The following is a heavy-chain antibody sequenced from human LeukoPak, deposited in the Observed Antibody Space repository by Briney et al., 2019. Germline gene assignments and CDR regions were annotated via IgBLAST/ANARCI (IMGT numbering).Heavy chain of an antibody. CDR1: GFTFSSYA. J-gene: IGHJ4*02. D-gene: IGHD3-22*01. V-gene: IGHV3-23*01. CDR3: AKGRYDSSGPANTFDY. CDR2: ISGSGGST. Sequence: GGSLRLSCAASGFTFSSYAMSWVRQAPGKGLEWVSGISGSGGSTYYADSVKGQFTISRDNSKNTLYLQMNNLRAEDTALYYCAKGRYDSSGPANTFDYWGQGTLVTVSS.